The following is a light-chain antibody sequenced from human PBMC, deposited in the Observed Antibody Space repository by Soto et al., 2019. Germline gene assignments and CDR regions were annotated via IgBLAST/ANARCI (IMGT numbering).Light chain of an antibody. V-gene: IGKV1-5*01. CDR2: DTS. CDR1: QSISTW. J-gene: IGKJ1*01. Sequence: DIQMTQSPSTLYASVGDRVNITRPASQSISTWLAWDQQKPGKVPQPLIYDTSSLEGGVPSRFSGSGSGTEFTLAISRLQPDDFATYYCQQYNAYPWTFGQGTKVDI. CDR3: QQYNAYPWT.